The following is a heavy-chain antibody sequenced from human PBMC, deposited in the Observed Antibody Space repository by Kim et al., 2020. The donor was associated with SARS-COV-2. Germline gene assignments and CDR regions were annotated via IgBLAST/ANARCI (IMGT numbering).Heavy chain of an antibody. CDR1: GGSFSGYY. CDR2: INHSGST. D-gene: IGHD3-22*01. CDR3: ARGNAGDYYDSSGYYADY. J-gene: IGHJ4*02. V-gene: IGHV4-34*01. Sequence: SETLSLTCAVYGGSFSGYYWSWIRQPPGKGLEWIGEINHSGSTNYNPSLKSRVTISVDTSKNQFSLKLSSVTAADTAVYYCARGNAGDYYDSSGYYADYWGQGTLVTVSS.